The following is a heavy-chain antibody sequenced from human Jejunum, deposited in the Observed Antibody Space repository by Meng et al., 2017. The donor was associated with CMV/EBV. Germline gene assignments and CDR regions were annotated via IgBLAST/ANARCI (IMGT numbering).Heavy chain of an antibody. D-gene: IGHD1/OR15-1a*01. CDR3: ARDVTTTYWYFEL. CDR2: IYYSGST. V-gene: IGHV4-31*02. CDR1: GGSISSGSYS. J-gene: IGHJ2*01. Sequence: SGGSISSGSYSWSWIRHHPGKGLEWIGYIYYSGSTSYNPSLRSRVTISIDTSKNQFSLKLSSVTAADTAVYYCARDVTTTYWYFELWGRGTLVTVSS.